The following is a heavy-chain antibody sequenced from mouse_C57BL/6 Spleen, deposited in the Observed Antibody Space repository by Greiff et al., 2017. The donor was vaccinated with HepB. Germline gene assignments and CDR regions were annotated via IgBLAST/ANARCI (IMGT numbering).Heavy chain of an antibody. D-gene: IGHD2-4*01. CDR2: INPNNGGT. V-gene: IGHV1-26*01. J-gene: IGHJ4*01. Sequence: EVQLQQSGPELVKPGASVKISCKASGYTFTDYYMNWVKQSHGKSLEWIGDINPNNGGTSYNQKFKGKATLTVDKSSSTAYMELRSLTSEDSAVYYCARLRDYDEVYYAMDYWGQGTSVTVSS. CDR3: ARLRDYDEVYYAMDY. CDR1: GYTFTDYY.